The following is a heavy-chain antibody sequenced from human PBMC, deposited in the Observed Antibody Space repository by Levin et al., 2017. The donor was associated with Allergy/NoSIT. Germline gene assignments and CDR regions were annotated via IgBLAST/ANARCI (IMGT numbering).Heavy chain of an antibody. CDR1: GFTFSSYA. CDR3: ARMPYVDTARINWFDP. J-gene: IGHJ5*02. Sequence: GESLKISCAASGFTFSSYAMSWVRQAPGKGLEWVSAISGSGGSTYYADSVKGRFTISRDNSKNTLYLQMNSLRAEDTAVYYCARMPYVDTARINWFDPWGQGTLVTVSS. D-gene: IGHD5-18*01. V-gene: IGHV3-23*01. CDR2: ISGSGGST.